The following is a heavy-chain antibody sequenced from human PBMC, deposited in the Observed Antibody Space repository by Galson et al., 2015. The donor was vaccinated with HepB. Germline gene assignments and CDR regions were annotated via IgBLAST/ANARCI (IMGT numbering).Heavy chain of an antibody. CDR2: ISYSGTT. V-gene: IGHV4-39*07. J-gene: IGHJ5*02. CDR3: ARVSTTFGVDP. D-gene: IGHD3-3*01. CDR1: GGSISSSSYY. Sequence: TLSLTCTVSGGSISSSSYYWGWIRQPPGKGLEWIGSISYSGTTYYNPSLESRVIVSGDTSKNQFSLKLSSVTAADTAVYFCARVSTTFGVDPWGQGTLVTVSS.